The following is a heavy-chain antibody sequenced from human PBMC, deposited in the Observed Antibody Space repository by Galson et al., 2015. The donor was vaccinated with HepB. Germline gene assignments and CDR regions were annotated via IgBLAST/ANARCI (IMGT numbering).Heavy chain of an antibody. D-gene: IGHD5-12*01. V-gene: IGHV1-18*01. J-gene: IGHJ6*03. CDR1: GYTFTSYG. CDR3: ARGVDIVATRVSYYYYYYMDV. CDR2: ISAYNGNT. Sequence: SVKVSCKASGYTFTSYGISWVRQAPGQGLEWMGWISAYNGNTNYAQKLQGRVTMTTDTSTSTAYMELRSLRSDDTAVYYCARGVDIVATRVSYYYYYYMDVWGKGTTVTVSS.